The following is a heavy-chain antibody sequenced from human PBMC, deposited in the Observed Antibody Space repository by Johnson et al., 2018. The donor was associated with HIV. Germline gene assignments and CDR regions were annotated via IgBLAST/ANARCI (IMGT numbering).Heavy chain of an antibody. J-gene: IGHJ3*01. CDR2: ISYDGSNK. V-gene: IGHV3-30*03. Sequence: QVQLVESGGGVVQPGRSLRLSCAASGFIFSSYGMHWVRQAPGKGLEWVAVISYDGSNKYYAGSVKGRFTISRDNSKNTLYLQMNSLRPDETAVYYCARGDGAARPGDDAFDVWGQGTMVTVSS. D-gene: IGHD6-6*01. CDR1: GFIFSSYG. CDR3: ARGDGAARPGDDAFDV.